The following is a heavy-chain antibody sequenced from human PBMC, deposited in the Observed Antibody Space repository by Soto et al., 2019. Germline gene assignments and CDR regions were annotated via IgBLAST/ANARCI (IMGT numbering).Heavy chain of an antibody. CDR1: GFTFSDYY. V-gene: IGHV3-11*05. J-gene: IGHJ5*02. Sequence: QVQLVESGGGLVKPGGSLRLSRAASGFTFSDYYMSWIRQAPGKGLEWVSYISSSSSYTNYADSVKGRFTISRDNAKNSRYLQMNSLRAEDTAVYYCARGGETTMVRGVITSWFDPWGQGTLVTVSS. CDR3: ARGGETTMVRGVITSWFDP. D-gene: IGHD3-10*01. CDR2: ISSSSSYT.